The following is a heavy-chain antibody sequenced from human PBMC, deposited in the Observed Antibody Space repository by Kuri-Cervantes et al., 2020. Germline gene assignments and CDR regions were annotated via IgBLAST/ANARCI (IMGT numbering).Heavy chain of an antibody. V-gene: IGHV1-18*01. CDR3: ARASSGYSSSWVDY. D-gene: IGHD6-13*01. CDR2: ISAYNGNT. J-gene: IGHJ4*02. CDR1: GYTFTSYG. Sequence: ASVKVSCKASGYTFTSYGISWVRQAPGQGLEWMGWISAYNGNTNYAQKLQGRVTMTTDTSTSTVYMELSSLRSEDTAVYYCARASSGYSSSWVDYWGQGTLVTVSS.